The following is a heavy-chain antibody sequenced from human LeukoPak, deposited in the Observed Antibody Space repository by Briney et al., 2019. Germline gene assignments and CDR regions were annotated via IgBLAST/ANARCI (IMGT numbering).Heavy chain of an antibody. J-gene: IGHJ5*02. V-gene: IGHV4-59*12. D-gene: IGHD5-18*01. CDR2: ISSSGNT. CDR1: GASISGYF. Sequence: SETLSLTCTVSGASISGYFWSWIRQPPGKGLEWIGYISSSGNTNYNPSLKSRVPISVDTSKNQFSLKLSSVTAADTAVYYCARDSGDTGIDPWGQGTLVTVSS. CDR3: ARDSGDTGIDP.